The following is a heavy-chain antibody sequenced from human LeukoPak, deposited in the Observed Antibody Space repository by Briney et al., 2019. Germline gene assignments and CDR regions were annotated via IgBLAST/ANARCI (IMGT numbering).Heavy chain of an antibody. CDR2: ISSSSSYI. V-gene: IGHV3-21*01. CDR1: GFTFSSYS. D-gene: IGHD3-22*01. Sequence: GGSLRLSCAASGFTFSSYSMNWVRQAPGKGLEWVSSISSSSSYIYYADSVKGRFTISRDNAKNSLYLQMNSLRAEDTAVYCCARDPVTYDSLWGQGTLVTVSS. J-gene: IGHJ4*02. CDR3: ARDPVTYDSL.